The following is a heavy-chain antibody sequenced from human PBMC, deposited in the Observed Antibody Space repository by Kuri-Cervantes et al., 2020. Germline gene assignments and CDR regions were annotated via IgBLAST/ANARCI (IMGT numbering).Heavy chain of an antibody. CDR2: IYYSGST. Sequence: GSLRLSCTVSGGSISSSSYYWGWIRQPPGKGLEWIGSIYYSGSTYYNPSLKSRVTISVDTSKNQLSPKLSSVTAADTAVYYCARRVAGSNRRGAFDIWGHGTMVTVSS. J-gene: IGHJ3*02. D-gene: IGHD2-15*01. CDR3: ARRVAGSNRRGAFDI. V-gene: IGHV4-39*01. CDR1: GGSISSSSYY.